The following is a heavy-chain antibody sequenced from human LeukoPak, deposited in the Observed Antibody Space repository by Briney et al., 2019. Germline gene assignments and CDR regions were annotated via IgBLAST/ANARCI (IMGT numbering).Heavy chain of an antibody. Sequence: QPGGSLRLSCAASGLSVTSNYMGWVRQAPGKGLDWVSVIYSDASASTYYTDSVKGRFTISRDSSRNKVFLQMNSLRAEDTAVYYCARAGYCSDGKCYTFDYWGQGTLVTVSS. CDR2: IYSDASAST. J-gene: IGHJ4*02. CDR1: GLSVTSNY. D-gene: IGHD2-15*01. V-gene: IGHV3-53*01. CDR3: ARAGYCSDGKCYTFDY.